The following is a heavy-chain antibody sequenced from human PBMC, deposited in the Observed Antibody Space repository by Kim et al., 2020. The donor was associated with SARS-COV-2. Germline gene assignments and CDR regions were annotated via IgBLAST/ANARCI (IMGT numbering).Heavy chain of an antibody. CDR2: ISGSDGTT. V-gene: IGHV3-23*01. CDR1: GFPFSNFG. Sequence: GGSLILSCTASGFPFSNFGLSWVRQAPGKGLEWVSSISGSDGTTNYADPVKCSFTISRDPSKKPLYLPMNSLRADDTGVYYFAKVIRTNDYW. J-gene: IGHJ4*01. CDR3: AKVIRTNDY.